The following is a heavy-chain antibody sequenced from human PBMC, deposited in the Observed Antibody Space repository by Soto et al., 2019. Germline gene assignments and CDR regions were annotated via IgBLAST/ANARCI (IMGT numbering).Heavy chain of an antibody. CDR2: ISSSSSTI. V-gene: IGHV3-48*01. CDR1: GFTFSIYS. Sequence: EVQLVESGGGLVQPGGSLRLSCAASGFTFSIYSMNWVRQAPGKGLECVSYISSSSSTIHYADSVKGRFTISRDNAKNSLYLQMNSMRAEDTAVYYCARDEGSSSWLDFWGQGTLVTVSS. D-gene: IGHD6-13*01. CDR3: ARDEGSSSWLDF. J-gene: IGHJ4*02.